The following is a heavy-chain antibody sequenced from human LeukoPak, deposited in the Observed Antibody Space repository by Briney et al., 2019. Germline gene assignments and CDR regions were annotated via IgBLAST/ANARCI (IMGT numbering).Heavy chain of an antibody. CDR1: GFTFSSYA. V-gene: IGHV3-30-3*01. J-gene: IGHJ4*02. CDR2: ISYDGSNK. Sequence: TGGSLRLSCAASGFTFSSYAMHWVRQAPGKGLEWVAVISYDGSNKYYADSVKGRFTISRDNSKNTLYLQMNSLRAEDTAVYYCHSPSSGYWGQGTLVTVSS. CDR3: HSPSSGY. D-gene: IGHD6-6*01.